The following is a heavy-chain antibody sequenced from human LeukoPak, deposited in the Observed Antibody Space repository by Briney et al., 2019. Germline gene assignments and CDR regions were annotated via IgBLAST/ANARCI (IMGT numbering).Heavy chain of an antibody. CDR3: AASYGSGIDY. J-gene: IGHJ4*02. Sequence: SETLSLTCAVYGGSFSGYYWSWIRQPPGKGLEWIGEINHSGSTNYNPSLKSRVTISVDTSKNQFSLKLSSVTAADTAVYYCAASYGSGIDYWGQGTLVTVSS. V-gene: IGHV4-34*01. CDR2: INHSGST. D-gene: IGHD3-10*01. CDR1: GGSFSGYY.